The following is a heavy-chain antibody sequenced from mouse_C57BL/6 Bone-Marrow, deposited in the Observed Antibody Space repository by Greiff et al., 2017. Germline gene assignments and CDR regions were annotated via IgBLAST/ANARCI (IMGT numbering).Heavy chain of an antibody. J-gene: IGHJ3*01. D-gene: IGHD1-1*01. Sequence: EVMLVESGGGLVQPGGSLKLSCAASGFTFSDYGMAWVRQAPRKGPEWVAFISNLAYSIYYADTVTGRFTISRENAKNTLYLEMSSLRYEDTAMYYGARHDYYGGSPGVAYWGQGALVTVAA. V-gene: IGHV5-15*01. CDR1: GFTFSDYG. CDR2: ISNLAYSI. CDR3: ARHDYYGGSPGVAY.